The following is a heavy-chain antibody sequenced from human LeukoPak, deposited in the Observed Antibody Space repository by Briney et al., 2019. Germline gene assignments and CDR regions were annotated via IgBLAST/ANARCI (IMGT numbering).Heavy chain of an antibody. J-gene: IGHJ1*01. V-gene: IGHV3-43*02. D-gene: IGHD3-22*01. CDR3: AKDSSGYYYVFQH. CDR2: ISGDGGST. Sequence: GGSLRLSCAASGFTFDDYAMHWVRQAPGKGLEWVSLISGDGGSTYYGDSVKGRFTISRDNSKNSLYLRMNSLGTEDTALYYCAKDSSGYYYVFQHWGQGTLVTVSS. CDR1: GFTFDDYA.